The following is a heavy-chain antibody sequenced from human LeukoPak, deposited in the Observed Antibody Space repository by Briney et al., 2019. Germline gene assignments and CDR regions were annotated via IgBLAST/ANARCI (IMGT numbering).Heavy chain of an antibody. CDR2: ISSSSSYI. Sequence: GGSLRLSCAASGFTFSSYSMNWVRQAPGKGLEWVSSISSSSSYIYYADSVKGRFTISRDNAKNSLYLQMNSLRAEDTAVYYCARGSPEWELLPLNYWGQGTLVTVSS. V-gene: IGHV3-21*01. D-gene: IGHD1-26*01. CDR1: GFTFSSYS. J-gene: IGHJ4*02. CDR3: ARGSPEWELLPLNY.